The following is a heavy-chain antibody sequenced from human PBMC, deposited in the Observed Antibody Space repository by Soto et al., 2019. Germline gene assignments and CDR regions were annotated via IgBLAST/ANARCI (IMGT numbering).Heavy chain of an antibody. V-gene: IGHV1-18*01. CDR2: ISAHNGNT. CDR3: ARGKYGEY. D-gene: IGHD3-10*01. CDR1: GYIFTTYG. Sequence: QVHLVQSGAEVKKPGASVKVSCKGSGYIFTTYGITWVRQAPGQGLEWMGWISAHNGNTNYAQKLQGRVTVTRDTTTSTAYMELRNLRSDDTAVYYCARGKYGEYWGQGALVNVSS. J-gene: IGHJ4*02.